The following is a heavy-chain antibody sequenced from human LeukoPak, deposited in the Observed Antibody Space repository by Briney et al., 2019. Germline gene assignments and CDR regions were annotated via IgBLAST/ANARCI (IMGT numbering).Heavy chain of an antibody. Sequence: SETLSLTCAVSGDSISSPTWWSWVRQPPGKGLEWIGEIYHGGGTNYNPSLKSRLTISIDNSKNQFSLKLTSVTAADTAVYYCARELVDTAMPPFDYWGQGTLVTVSS. D-gene: IGHD5-18*01. J-gene: IGHJ4*02. V-gene: IGHV4-4*02. CDR2: IYHGGGT. CDR1: GDSISSPTW. CDR3: ARELVDTAMPPFDY.